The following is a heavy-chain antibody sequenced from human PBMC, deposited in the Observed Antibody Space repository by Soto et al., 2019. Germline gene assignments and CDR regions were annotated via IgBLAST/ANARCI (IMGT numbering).Heavy chain of an antibody. Sequence: GGSLRLSCAASGFTFSSYAMSWVRQAPGKGLEWVSAISGSGGSTYYADSVKGRFTISRDNSKNTLYLQMNSLRAEDTAVYYCAKSHERITMIVVIPPFDYWGPGTLVTVSS. CDR3: AKSHERITMIVVIPPFDY. CDR1: GFTFSSYA. D-gene: IGHD3-22*01. J-gene: IGHJ4*02. CDR2: ISGSGGST. V-gene: IGHV3-23*01.